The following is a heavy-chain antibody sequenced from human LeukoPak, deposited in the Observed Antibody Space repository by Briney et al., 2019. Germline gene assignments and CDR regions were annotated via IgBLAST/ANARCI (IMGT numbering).Heavy chain of an antibody. V-gene: IGHV3-21*01. Sequence: GGSLRLSCAASGFTFSSYSMNWVRQAPGKGLEWVSSISSSSSYIYYADSVKGRFTISRDNAKNSLYLQMNSLRAEDTAVYYCARVSDERWGSGWYVDYWGQGTLVTVSS. J-gene: IGHJ4*02. CDR3: ARVSDERWGSGWYVDY. CDR1: GFTFSSYS. D-gene: IGHD6-19*01. CDR2: ISSSSSYI.